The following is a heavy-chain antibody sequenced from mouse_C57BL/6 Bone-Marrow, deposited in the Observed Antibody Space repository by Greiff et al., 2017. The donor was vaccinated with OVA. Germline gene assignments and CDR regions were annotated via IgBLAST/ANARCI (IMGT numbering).Heavy chain of an antibody. CDR2: IYPRDGST. V-gene: IGHV1-85*01. Sequence: QVQLKESGPELVKPGASVKLSCKASGYTFTSYDINWVKQRPGQGLEWIGWIYPRDGSTTYNEKFKGKATLTVDTTSSTAYMELHSLTSEDSAVYFCARRGITTDWYFDVWGTGTTVTVSA. J-gene: IGHJ1*03. CDR3: ARRGITTDWYFDV. CDR1: GYTFTSYD. D-gene: IGHD1-1*01.